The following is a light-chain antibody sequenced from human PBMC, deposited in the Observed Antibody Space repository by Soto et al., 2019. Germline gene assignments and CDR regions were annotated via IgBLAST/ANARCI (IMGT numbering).Light chain of an antibody. CDR2: DVS. J-gene: IGLJ2*01. CDR1: SSDVGGYNY. Sequence: QPASVSGSPGQSITISCTGTSSDVGGYNYVSWYQQHPGKAPKLMIYDVSNRPSGVSNRFSGSKSGNTASLTISGLQAEDEADYYCSSSYTSSSTRVVFGGGTKLTVL. V-gene: IGLV2-14*01. CDR3: SSSYTSSSTRVV.